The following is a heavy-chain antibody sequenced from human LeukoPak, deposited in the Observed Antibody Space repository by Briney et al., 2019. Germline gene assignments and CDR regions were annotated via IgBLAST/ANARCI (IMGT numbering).Heavy chain of an antibody. Sequence: GGSLRLSCAASGFTFSSYAMSWVRQAPGKGLEWVANINQGGSVKYYVDSVKGRFTISRDDAKNSLYVQMNSLRDEDTAVYYCARVGYSGWNLEYWGQGTLVTVSS. V-gene: IGHV3-7*01. D-gene: IGHD5-12*01. J-gene: IGHJ4*02. CDR3: ARVGYSGWNLEY. CDR1: GFTFSSYA. CDR2: INQGGSVK.